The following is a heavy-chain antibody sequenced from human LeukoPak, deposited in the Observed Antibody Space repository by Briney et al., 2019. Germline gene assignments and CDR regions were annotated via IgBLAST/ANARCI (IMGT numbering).Heavy chain of an antibody. V-gene: IGHV3-9*03. CDR2: ISWNSGSI. Sequence: GGSLRLSCAASGFTFDDYAMHWVRQAPGKGLEWVSGISWNSGSIGYADSVKGRFTISRDNAKNSLYLQMNSLRAEDMAVYYCAKAKGIAVAESFDYWGQGTLVTVSS. CDR3: AKAKGIAVAESFDY. D-gene: IGHD6-19*01. J-gene: IGHJ4*02. CDR1: GFTFDDYA.